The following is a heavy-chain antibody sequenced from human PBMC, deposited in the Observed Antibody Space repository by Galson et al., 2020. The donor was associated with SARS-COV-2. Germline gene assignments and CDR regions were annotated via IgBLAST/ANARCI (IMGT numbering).Heavy chain of an antibody. V-gene: IGHV4-39*01. CDR1: GGSVTSSSYF. CDR2: SHYSGKV. CDR3: ARQTIAIELWLEGGDWFDP. D-gene: IGHD5-18*01. Sequence: SETLSLTCSVSGGSVTSSSYFWGWLRQPPGKGLEWIGSSHYSGKVSYTPSLKSRVTISVDTSKNQFSLRLNSVTAADTAVYYGARQTIAIELWLEGGDWFDPWGQGTLVTVSS. J-gene: IGHJ5*02.